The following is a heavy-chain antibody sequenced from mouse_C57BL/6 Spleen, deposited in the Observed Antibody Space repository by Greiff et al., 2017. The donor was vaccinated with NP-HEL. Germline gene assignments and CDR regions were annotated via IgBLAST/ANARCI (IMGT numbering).Heavy chain of an antibody. CDR2: IYPGDGDT. V-gene: IGHV1-80*01. D-gene: IGHD1-1*01. Sequence: QVQLRQSGAELVKPGASVKISCKASGYAFSSYWMNWVKQRPGKGLEWIGQIYPGDGDTNYNGKFKGKATLTADKSSSTAYMQLSSLTSEDSAVYFCAMTTVVEDYFDYWGQGTTLTVSS. CDR1: GYAFSSYW. CDR3: AMTTVVEDYFDY. J-gene: IGHJ2*01.